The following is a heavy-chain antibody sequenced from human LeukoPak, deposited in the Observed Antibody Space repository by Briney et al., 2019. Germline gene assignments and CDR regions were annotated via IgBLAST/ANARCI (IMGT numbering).Heavy chain of an antibody. V-gene: IGHV3-33*01. CDR2: IWYDGGNK. CDR3: ARGFHYDFWSGYYPLDFDY. CDR1: GFTFSSYG. Sequence: PGRSLRLSCAASGFTFSSYGMHWVRQAPGKGLEWVAVIWYDGGNKYYADSVKGRFTISRDNSKNTLYLQMNSLRAEDTAVYYCARGFHYDFWSGYYPLDFDYWGQGTLVTVSS. D-gene: IGHD3-3*01. J-gene: IGHJ4*02.